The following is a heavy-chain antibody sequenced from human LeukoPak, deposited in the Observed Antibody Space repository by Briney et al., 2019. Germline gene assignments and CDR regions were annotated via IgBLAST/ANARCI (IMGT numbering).Heavy chain of an antibody. CDR1: GGSISSGGYY. J-gene: IGHJ5*02. CDR2: IYYSGST. D-gene: IGHD3-22*01. CDR3: ARVPRYYYDSSGHEQNWFDP. V-gene: IGHV4-31*03. Sequence: SQTLSLTCTVSGGSISSGGYYWSWIRQHPGKGLEWIGYIYYSGSTYYNPSLKSRVTISVDTSKNQFSLKLSSVTVADTAVYYCARVPRYYYDSSGHEQNWFDPWGQGTLVTVSS.